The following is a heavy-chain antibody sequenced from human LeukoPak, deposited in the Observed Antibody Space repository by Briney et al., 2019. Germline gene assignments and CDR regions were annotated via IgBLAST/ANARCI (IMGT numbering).Heavy chain of an antibody. Sequence: SETLSLTCIVSGGSISTSTYYWAWVRQPPGKGLEWIGSMYYSGTTYYNSSLKSRVTISVDTSNNQFSLKLSSVTAADTAVYYCARDTVGATFPGAFDIWGQGTMVTVSS. CDR3: ARDTVGATFPGAFDI. D-gene: IGHD1-26*01. J-gene: IGHJ3*02. V-gene: IGHV4-39*07. CDR1: GGSISTSTYY. CDR2: MYYSGTT.